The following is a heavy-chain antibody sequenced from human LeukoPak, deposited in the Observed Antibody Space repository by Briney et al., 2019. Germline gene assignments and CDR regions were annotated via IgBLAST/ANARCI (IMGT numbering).Heavy chain of an antibody. CDR3: ARGDSGSHPDNWFDP. D-gene: IGHD1-26*01. CDR2: IIPIFGTA. CDR1: GGTFNSYA. V-gene: IGHV1-69*13. J-gene: IGHJ5*02. Sequence: ASVKVSCKAPGGTFNSYAISWVRQAPGQGLEWMGGIIPIFGTANYEQKFQGRVTITADESTSTVYMELNSLRSEDTAVYYCARGDSGSHPDNWFDPWGQGTLVTVSS.